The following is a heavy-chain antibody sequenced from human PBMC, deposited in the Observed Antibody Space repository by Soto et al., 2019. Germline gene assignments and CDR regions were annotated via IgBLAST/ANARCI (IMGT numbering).Heavy chain of an antibody. CDR2: IYYSGST. D-gene: IGHD1-26*01. CDR3: ARTTEGAAYGWFDP. Sequence: SETLYLTCAVSGGSISSYYWSWIRQPPGKGLEWIGYIYYSGSTNYNPSLKSRVTISVDTSKNQFSLKLSSVTAADTAVYFCARTTEGAAYGWFDPWGQGTLVTVSS. CDR1: GGSISSYY. J-gene: IGHJ5*02. V-gene: IGHV4-59*08.